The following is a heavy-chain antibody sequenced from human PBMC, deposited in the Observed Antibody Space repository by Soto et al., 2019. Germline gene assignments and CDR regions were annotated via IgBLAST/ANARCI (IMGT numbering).Heavy chain of an antibody. Sequence: ESLKSSCSGSGYTFTNYWIGWVRQMPGKGLEWMGIIYPGDSDTKYNPSFQGQVTISADKSITTTYLQWSSLKASDTAIYYCAASIFYYDMDVWGQGTTVTVYS. CDR1: GYTFTNYW. CDR2: IYPGDSDT. CDR3: AASIFYYDMDV. V-gene: IGHV5-51*01. J-gene: IGHJ6*02.